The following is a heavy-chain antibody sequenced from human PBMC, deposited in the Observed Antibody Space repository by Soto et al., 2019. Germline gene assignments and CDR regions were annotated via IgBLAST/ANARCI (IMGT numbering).Heavy chain of an antibody. J-gene: IGHJ4*02. D-gene: IGHD2-2*01. V-gene: IGHV3-7*05. Sequence: PDKGLEWVAHREQDGSGKFYAGSVEGRFSISRDNAKNSLYLQMDSLRVEETAVYYCVRDSNPGYLSFRGWGT. CDR3: VRDSNPGYLSF. CDR2: REQDGSGK.